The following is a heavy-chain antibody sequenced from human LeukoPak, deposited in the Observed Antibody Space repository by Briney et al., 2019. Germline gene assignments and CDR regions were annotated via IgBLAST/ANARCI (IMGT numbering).Heavy chain of an antibody. Sequence: GGSLRLSCTASGFTFGDYAMSWFRQAPGKGLEWVGFIRSKAYGGTTEYAASVKGRFTISRDDSKSIAYLQMNSLKTEDTAVYYCTRDKGPLYCSGGSCYFDYWGQGTLVTVSS. CDR1: GFTFGDYA. CDR2: IRSKAYGGTT. D-gene: IGHD2-15*01. CDR3: TRDKGPLYCSGGSCYFDY. J-gene: IGHJ4*02. V-gene: IGHV3-49*03.